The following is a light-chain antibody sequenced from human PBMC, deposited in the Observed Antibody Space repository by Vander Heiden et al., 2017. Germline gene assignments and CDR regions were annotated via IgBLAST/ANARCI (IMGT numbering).Light chain of an antibody. V-gene: IGLV3-21*02. Sequence: SYVLTQPPSVSVAPGQTATITCGGNNIGSNSVHGTQQKPGQAPELAAYDDSDRPSGIPDRFSGSNSGNTATLTISRVEAGDEADYYCQVWDSSSDHVVFGGGTKLTVL. CDR3: QVWDSSSDHVV. CDR2: DDS. J-gene: IGLJ2*01. CDR1: NIGSNS.